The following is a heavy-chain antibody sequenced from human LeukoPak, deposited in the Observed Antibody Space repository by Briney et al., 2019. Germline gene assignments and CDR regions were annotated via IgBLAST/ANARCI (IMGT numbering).Heavy chain of an antibody. CDR2: IWYDGSNK. D-gene: IGHD1-26*01. CDR3: AKRELGLGGSYYSDAFDI. CDR1: GFTFSSYG. V-gene: IGHV3-33*06. Sequence: GGSLRLSCAASGFTFSSYGMHWVGQAPGKGLEWVAVIWYDGSNKYYADSVKDRFTISRDNSKNTLFLQMNSLRVEDTAIYYCAKRELGLGGSYYSDAFDIWGQGTMVTVSS. J-gene: IGHJ3*02.